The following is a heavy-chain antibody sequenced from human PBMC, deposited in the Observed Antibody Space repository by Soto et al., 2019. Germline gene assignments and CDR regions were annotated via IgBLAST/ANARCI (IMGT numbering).Heavy chain of an antibody. CDR1: GFTFSNAW. D-gene: IGHD3-16*02. CDR2: IKSKTDGGTA. CDR3: TLSFRHTEN. J-gene: IGHJ4*02. V-gene: IGHV3-15*07. Sequence: GGSLRLSCAVSGFTFSNAWMNWVRQAPGKGLEWVGRIKSKTDGGTADYAEPVKGRFTISRDDSKNTLYLQMNSLKTEDTGVYYCTLSFRHTENWGQGTLVTVSS.